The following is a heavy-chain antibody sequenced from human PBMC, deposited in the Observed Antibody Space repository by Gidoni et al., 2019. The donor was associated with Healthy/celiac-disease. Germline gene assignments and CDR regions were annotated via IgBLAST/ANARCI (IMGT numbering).Heavy chain of an antibody. Sequence: EVQLVESVGGLVQPGGSLRLSGAASGFTFSRYWMHWVRQAPGKGLVWVSRINSDGSSKSYADYVKGRFTISRDNAKNTLYLQMNSLRAEDTAVYYCARDALPMITMVRGVSDYWGQGTLVTVSS. CDR1: GFTFSRYW. D-gene: IGHD3-10*01. CDR2: INSDGSSK. V-gene: IGHV3-74*01. CDR3: ARDALPMITMVRGVSDY. J-gene: IGHJ4*02.